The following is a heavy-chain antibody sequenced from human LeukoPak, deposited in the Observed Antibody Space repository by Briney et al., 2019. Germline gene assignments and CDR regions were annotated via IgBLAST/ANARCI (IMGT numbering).Heavy chain of an antibody. CDR3: ARDHEGYGDYV. CDR1: GFTFSDYY. J-gene: IGHJ4*02. V-gene: IGHV3-53*01. D-gene: IGHD4-17*01. CDR2: IYSGGST. Sequence: SGGSLRLSCAASGFTFSDYYMSWVRQAPGKGLEWVSVIYSGGSTYYADSVKGRFTISRDNSKNTLSLQMNSLRVEDTAVYYCARDHEGYGDYVWGQGTLVTVSS.